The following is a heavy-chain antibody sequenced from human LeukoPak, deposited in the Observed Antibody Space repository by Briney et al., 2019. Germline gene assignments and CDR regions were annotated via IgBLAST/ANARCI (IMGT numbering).Heavy chain of an antibody. CDR3: ARDLISGPYTFDY. V-gene: IGHV3-48*02. CDR1: GFTLSSFG. CDR2: ISGGPFTI. J-gene: IGHJ4*02. D-gene: IGHD1-26*01. Sequence: GGSLRLSCAASGFTLSSFGMNWVRQAPGKGLEWVSYISGGPFTIYYADSVKGRFTISRDNAKNSLYLQMNGLRDEDTAVYYCARDLISGPYTFDYWGRGTLVTVSS.